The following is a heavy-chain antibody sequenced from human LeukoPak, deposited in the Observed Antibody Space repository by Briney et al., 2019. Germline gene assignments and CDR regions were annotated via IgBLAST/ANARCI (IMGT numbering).Heavy chain of an antibody. CDR3: AKKWGVGTTTLDYFDY. V-gene: IGHV3-23*01. CDR1: GFTFSNYA. CDR2: ISGSGGST. Sequence: PGGSLRLSCAAPGFTFSNYAMSWVRQAPGKGLEWVSGISGSGGSTYYADPVKGRFTISRDNSKNTLYLQMNSLTDEDTAVYYCAKKWGVGTTTLDYFDYWGQGTLVTVSS. D-gene: IGHD1-26*01. J-gene: IGHJ4*02.